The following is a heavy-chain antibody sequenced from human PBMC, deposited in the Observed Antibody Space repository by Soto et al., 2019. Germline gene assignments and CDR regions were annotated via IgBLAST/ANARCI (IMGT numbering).Heavy chain of an antibody. D-gene: IGHD2-15*01. V-gene: IGHV1-46*01. Sequence: ASVKVSCKASGYTFTSYYMHWVRQAPGQGLEWMGIINPSGGSTSYAQKFQGRVTMTRDTSTSTVYMELSSLRSEDTAVYYCAREGNPTDIVVVVAATRAFDYWSQGTLVTVSS. CDR2: INPSGGST. CDR1: GYTFTSYY. CDR3: AREGNPTDIVVVVAATRAFDY. J-gene: IGHJ4*02.